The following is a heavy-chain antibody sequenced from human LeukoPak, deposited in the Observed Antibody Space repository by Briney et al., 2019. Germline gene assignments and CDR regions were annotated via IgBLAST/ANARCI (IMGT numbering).Heavy chain of an antibody. CDR2: ISAYNGNT. CDR1: GYTFTSYG. D-gene: IGHD3-3*01. Sequence: ASVKVSCKASGYTFTSYGISWVRQAPGQGLEWMGWISAYNGNTNYAQKVQGRVTMTPDTSTSTAYMELRSLRSDDTALYYCARMSGDPQFFGVVTFFDYWGQGTLVTVS. J-gene: IGHJ4*02. V-gene: IGHV1-18*01. CDR3: ARMSGDPQFFGVVTFFDY.